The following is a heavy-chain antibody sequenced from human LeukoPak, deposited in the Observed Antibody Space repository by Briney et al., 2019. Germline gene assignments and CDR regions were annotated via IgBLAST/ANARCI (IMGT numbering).Heavy chain of an antibody. J-gene: IGHJ4*02. CDR3: AREGYDFWSGYAYYFDY. Sequence: PGRSLRLSCAASGFTFDDYAMHWVRQAPGKGLEWVSGISWNSGSIGYADSVKGRFTISRDNAKNTLYLQMNSLRAEDTAVYYCAREGYDFWSGYAYYFDYWGQGTLVTVSS. CDR2: ISWNSGSI. CDR1: GFTFDDYA. V-gene: IGHV3-9*01. D-gene: IGHD3-3*01.